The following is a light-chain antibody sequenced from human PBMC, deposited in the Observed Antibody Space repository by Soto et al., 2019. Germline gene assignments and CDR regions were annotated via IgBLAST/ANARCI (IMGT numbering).Light chain of an antibody. CDR1: SSDVGSYNL. Sequence: QSALTQPASVSGSPGQSITISCTGTSSDVGSYNLVSWYQQHPGKAPKLMISEVSNRPSGVSNRFSSSKSGNTASLTISGLQAEDEADYYCNSYTGTSPPLVFGGGTKLTVL. V-gene: IGLV2-14*02. J-gene: IGLJ3*02. CDR3: NSYTGTSPPLV. CDR2: EVS.